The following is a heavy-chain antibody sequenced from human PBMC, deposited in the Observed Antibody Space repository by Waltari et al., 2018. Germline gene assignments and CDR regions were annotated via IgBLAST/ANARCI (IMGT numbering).Heavy chain of an antibody. D-gene: IGHD3-22*01. Sequence: QVQLVESGGGVVQPGRSLRLSCAASGFTFSSYAMHWVRQAPGKGLGWVAVISYEGSNKYYADSVKGRFTISRDNSKNTLYLQRNSLRAEDTAVYYCARDVYYDSSGYFDYWGQGTLVTVSS. J-gene: IGHJ4*02. V-gene: IGHV3-30-3*01. CDR1: GFTFSSYA. CDR3: ARDVYYDSSGYFDY. CDR2: ISYEGSNK.